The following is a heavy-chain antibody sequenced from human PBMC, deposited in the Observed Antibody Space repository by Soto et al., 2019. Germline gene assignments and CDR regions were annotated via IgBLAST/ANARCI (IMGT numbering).Heavy chain of an antibody. CDR2: ISSSSSTI. Sequence: HPGGSLRLSCAASGFTFSSYSMNWVRQAPGKGLEWVSYISSSSSTIYYADSVKGRFTISRDNAKNSLYLQMNSLRDEDTAVYYCARDQEYYYDSSGYHYPYYFDYWGQGTLVTVSS. V-gene: IGHV3-48*02. CDR3: ARDQEYYYDSSGYHYPYYFDY. CDR1: GFTFSSYS. D-gene: IGHD3-22*01. J-gene: IGHJ4*02.